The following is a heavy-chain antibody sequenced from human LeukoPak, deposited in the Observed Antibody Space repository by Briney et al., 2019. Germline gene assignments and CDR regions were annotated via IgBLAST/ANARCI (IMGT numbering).Heavy chain of an antibody. CDR2: LSPDGSTT. CDR3: TRDFDFSSAI. CDR1: GFTFSSYW. J-gene: IGHJ4*02. Sequence: QTGGSLRLSCAASGFTFSSYWMHWVRQAPGKGLVWVSRLSPDGSTTGHAGSVKGRFTTSRDNAKNTLFLQMNSLRAEDTAVYYCTRDFDFSSAIWGQGTLVTVSS. V-gene: IGHV3-74*01. D-gene: IGHD3-3*01.